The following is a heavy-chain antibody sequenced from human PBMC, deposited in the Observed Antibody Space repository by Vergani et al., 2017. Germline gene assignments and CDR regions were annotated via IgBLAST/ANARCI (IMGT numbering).Heavy chain of an antibody. CDR1: GGSISSYY. V-gene: IGHV4-59*01. J-gene: IGHJ4*02. Sequence: QVQLQESGPGLVKPSETLSLTCTVSGGSISSYYWSWIRQPPGKGLEWIGYIYYSGSTNYNPSLKSRVTISVDTSKNQFSLKLSSVTAADTAVYYCARGGEVRSMQQLVRFDYWGQGTLVTVSS. D-gene: IGHD6-13*01. CDR3: ARGGEVRSMQQLVRFDY. CDR2: IYYSGST.